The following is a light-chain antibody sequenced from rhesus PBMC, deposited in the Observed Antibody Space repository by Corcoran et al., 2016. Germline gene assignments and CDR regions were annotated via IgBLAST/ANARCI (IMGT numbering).Light chain of an antibody. CDR3: LQHNSYPYS. Sequence: DIQMTQSPSSLSASVGDTVTITCRASQGISSYLNWFQQKPGKAPKHLIYAASSLESGVPSRFSGSGSGTEFSLTLSSLQPEDFAAYYCLQHNSYPYSFGQGTKVEIK. V-gene: IGKV1-28*01. CDR2: AAS. J-gene: IGKJ2*01. CDR1: QGISSY.